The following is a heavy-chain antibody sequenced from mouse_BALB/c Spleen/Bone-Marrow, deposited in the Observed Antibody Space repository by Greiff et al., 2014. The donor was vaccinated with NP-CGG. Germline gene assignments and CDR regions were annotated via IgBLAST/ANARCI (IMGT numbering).Heavy chain of an antibody. Sequence: SGAELVKPGASVKLSCTASGFNIKDTYMHWVKQRPEQGLEWIGRIDPANGNSKYDPKFQGKATITADTSSNTAYLQLSSLTSEDTAVYYCAFITTVVEYYFDYWGQGTTLTVSS. V-gene: IGHV14-3*02. CDR1: GFNIKDTY. CDR2: IDPANGNS. J-gene: IGHJ2*01. CDR3: AFITTVVEYYFDY. D-gene: IGHD1-1*01.